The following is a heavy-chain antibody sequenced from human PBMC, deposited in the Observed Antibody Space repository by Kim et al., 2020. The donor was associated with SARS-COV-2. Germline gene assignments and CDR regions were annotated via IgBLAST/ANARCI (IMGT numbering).Heavy chain of an antibody. V-gene: IGHV4-4*01. D-gene: IGHD6-6*01. Sequence: NPSLKSRVTISVDKSKNQFSLKLTSVTAADTAVYFCAGCSGESSSFSFDAWGQGTLVTVSS. J-gene: IGHJ5*02. CDR3: AGCSGESSSFSFDA.